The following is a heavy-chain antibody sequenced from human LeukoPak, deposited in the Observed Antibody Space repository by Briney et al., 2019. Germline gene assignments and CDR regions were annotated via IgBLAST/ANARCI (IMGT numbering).Heavy chain of an antibody. V-gene: IGHV3-7*03. Sequence: GGSLRLSCAASGFTFSSYWMSWVRQAPGKGLEWVANIKQDGSQKYYVDSVKGRFTIPRDNAKNSLYLQMNSLRAEDTAMYYCTCPSAAGPNWGQGTLVTVSS. J-gene: IGHJ4*02. CDR2: IKQDGSQK. CDR1: GFTFSSYW. D-gene: IGHD6-13*01. CDR3: TCPSAAGPN.